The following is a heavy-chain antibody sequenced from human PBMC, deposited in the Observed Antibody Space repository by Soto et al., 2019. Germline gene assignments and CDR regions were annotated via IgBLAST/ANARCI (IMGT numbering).Heavy chain of an antibody. CDR3: ARHQNFICDS. Sequence: HGASLKISRKGVGYKFGSALLGCVRQMPGKCLEWMGLIKPGTSDIRYSPPFGVQVTISADEAVATAHLQWSGLKASCSAMYYGARHQNFICDSWGQGTLVIVGS. CDR2: IKPGTSDI. V-gene: IGHV5-51*01. J-gene: IGHJ4*02. D-gene: IGHD1-7*01. CDR1: GYKFGSAL.